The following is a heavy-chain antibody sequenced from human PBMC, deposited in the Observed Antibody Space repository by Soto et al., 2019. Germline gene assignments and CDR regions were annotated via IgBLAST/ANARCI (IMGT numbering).Heavy chain of an antibody. J-gene: IGHJ1*01. CDR2: VYPSGAT. CDR3: ARGNGSKVVDH. CDR1: GDSIKSLGYS. Sequence: SETLCLTCSLSGDSIKSLGYSWDWIRQAPGRGLAWIGYVYPSGATYYNPSFRGRLTLSMARSKNQFSPKLTSVTAAATAVYYSARGNGSKVVDHSSKGTRVTVCS. D-gene: IGHD6-13*01. V-gene: IGHV4-30-2*01.